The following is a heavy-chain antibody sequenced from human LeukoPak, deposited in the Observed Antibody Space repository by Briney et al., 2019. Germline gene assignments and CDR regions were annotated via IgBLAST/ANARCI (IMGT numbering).Heavy chain of an antibody. J-gene: IGHJ4*02. V-gene: IGHV3-11*01. CDR2: ISNKGSSSTT. CDR1: GFIFSDCY. Sequence: PGGSLRLSCAASGFIFSDCYMGWVRQAPGKGLEWVSYISNKGSSSTTYYADSVKGRFTISRDDAQNSLYLQMNSLRADDTAVYYCAKKGYYDGSGYYMYYFDTGAREPWSPSPQ. CDR3: AKKGYYDGSGYYMYYFDT. D-gene: IGHD3-22*01.